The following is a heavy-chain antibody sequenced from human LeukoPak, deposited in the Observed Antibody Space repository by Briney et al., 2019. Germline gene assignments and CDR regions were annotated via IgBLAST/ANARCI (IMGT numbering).Heavy chain of an antibody. CDR2: IYYSGDT. J-gene: IGHJ4*02. Sequence: PSETLSLTCTVSGDSVRSDSWSWIRQAPGQGLEWIGDIYYSGDTNYDPSLKNRITISVDTSKNQFSLKMNSVTAADTAVYYCARLIAGRLDFWGQGTLVTVSS. CDR3: ARLIAGRLDF. CDR1: GDSVRSDS. D-gene: IGHD6-6*01. V-gene: IGHV4-59*02.